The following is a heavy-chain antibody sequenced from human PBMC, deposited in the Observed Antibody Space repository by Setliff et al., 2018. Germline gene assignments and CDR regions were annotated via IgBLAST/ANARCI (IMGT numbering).Heavy chain of an antibody. Sequence: LSLTCTVSGGSISSGGYYWSWIRQHPGKGLEWIGYIYYSGSTSYYNPSLKSRVTMSVDTSKNQFSLRLTSVTAADSAVYFCARYPRRGNGWYPYYVDVWGKGTTVTVSS. V-gene: IGHV4-31*03. J-gene: IGHJ6*03. CDR2: IYYSGSTS. D-gene: IGHD6-19*01. CDR3: ARYPRRGNGWYPYYVDV. CDR1: GGSISSGGYY.